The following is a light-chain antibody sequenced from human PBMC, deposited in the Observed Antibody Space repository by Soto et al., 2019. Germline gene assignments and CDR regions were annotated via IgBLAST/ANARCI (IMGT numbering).Light chain of an antibody. CDR2: EVS. J-gene: IGLJ1*01. CDR1: SSDVGRYNY. CDR3: SSYAGSSHYV. Sequence: QAVVTQPPSASGSPGQSVTISCTGTSSDVGRYNYISWYQQHPGKAPKLMIYEVSKRPSGVPDRFSGSKSGNTASLTVSGLQAEDEADYYCSSYAGSSHYVFGTGTQLTVL. V-gene: IGLV2-8*01.